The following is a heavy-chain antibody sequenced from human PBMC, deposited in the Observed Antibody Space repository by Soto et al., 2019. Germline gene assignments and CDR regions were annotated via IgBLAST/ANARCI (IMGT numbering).Heavy chain of an antibody. CDR1: GYTFASYY. CDR2: INPSGGST. J-gene: IGHJ4*02. V-gene: IGHV1-46*01. D-gene: IGHD3-3*01. Sequence: ASVKVSCKASGYTFASYYMHWVRQAPGQGLEWMGIINPSGGSTSYAQKFQGRVTMTRDTSTSTVYMELSSLRSEDTAVYYCARGGRFKGSVFGVVPTAYWGQGTLGTVSS. CDR3: ARGGRFKGSVFGVVPTAY.